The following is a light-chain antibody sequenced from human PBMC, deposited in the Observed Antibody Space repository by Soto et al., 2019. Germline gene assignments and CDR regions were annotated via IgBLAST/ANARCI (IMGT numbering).Light chain of an antibody. J-gene: IGKJ1*01. CDR1: QSVSLS. CDR2: GAS. CDR3: QQYHIWPSWT. Sequence: EIVLTQSPATLSVSLGDSATLSCRASQSVSLSLAWYQMRPGQPPRLLLYGASTRATDIPARFGRSGCGTDFTLTTSSMQSEDFAVYFCQQYHIWPSWTFGQGTKVELK. V-gene: IGKV3-15*01.